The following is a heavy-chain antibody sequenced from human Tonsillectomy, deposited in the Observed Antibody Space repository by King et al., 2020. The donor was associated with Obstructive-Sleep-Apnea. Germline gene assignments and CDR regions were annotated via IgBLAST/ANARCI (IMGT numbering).Heavy chain of an antibody. CDR1: GGTFSSYA. D-gene: IGHD2-2*01. CDR2: IIPILGIA. V-gene: IGHV1-69*10. CDR3: ARGRGWSSTSCYATYYYYGMDV. Sequence: HVQLVESGAEVKKPGSSVKVSCKASGGTFSSYAISWVRQAPGQGLEWMGGIIPILGIANYAQKFQGRGTITADKSTSTAYMELSSLRTEDTAVYYCARGRGWSSTSCYATYYYYGMDVWGQGTTVTVSS. J-gene: IGHJ6*02.